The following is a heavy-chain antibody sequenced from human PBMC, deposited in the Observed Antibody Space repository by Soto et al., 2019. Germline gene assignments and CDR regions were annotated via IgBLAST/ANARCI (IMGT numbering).Heavy chain of an antibody. CDR3: ARGIAAGGTTDY. CDR2: SYYSVST. V-gene: IGHV4-31*03. CDR1: GGSSSSGGYY. J-gene: IGHJ4*02. Sequence: SETLSLTCTVSGGSSSSGGYYWSWIRQHPGKGLEWIGYSYYSVSTYYNPSLKSRVTISVDTSKKQFSLKASSVTAADTAVYYCARGIAAGGTTDYWGQGTLVTVSS. D-gene: IGHD6-13*01.